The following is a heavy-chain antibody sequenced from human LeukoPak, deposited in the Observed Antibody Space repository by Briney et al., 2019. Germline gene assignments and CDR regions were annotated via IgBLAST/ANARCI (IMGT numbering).Heavy chain of an antibody. CDR2: ISSSSNTI. CDR1: GVTFSRYW. Sequence: GGSLRLSCAASGVTFSRYWMHWVRQAPGKGLEWVSYISSSSNTIYYADSVKGRFTISRDNAKNSLYLQMNSLRDEDTAVYYCTGQLQLNYWGRGTLVTVSS. V-gene: IGHV3-48*02. J-gene: IGHJ4*02. D-gene: IGHD2-15*01. CDR3: TGQLQLNY.